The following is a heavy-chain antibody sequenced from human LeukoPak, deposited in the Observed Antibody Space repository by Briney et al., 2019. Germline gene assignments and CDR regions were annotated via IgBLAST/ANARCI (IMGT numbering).Heavy chain of an antibody. V-gene: IGHV3-33*01. Sequence: PGRSLRLSCAAPEFIFSTYGMHWVRQAPGKGLEWVAVIWYDGNKKYYTDSVKGRFTISRDNPKNTVYLQMNSLRAKDTAVYYCARASGGFDYWGQGTLVTVSS. CDR3: ARASGGFDY. CDR1: EFIFSTYG. J-gene: IGHJ4*02. CDR2: IWYDGNKK. D-gene: IGHD4-23*01.